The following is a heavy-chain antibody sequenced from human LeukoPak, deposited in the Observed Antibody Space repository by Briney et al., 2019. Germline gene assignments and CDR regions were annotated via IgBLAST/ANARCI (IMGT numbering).Heavy chain of an antibody. J-gene: IGHJ4*02. D-gene: IGHD1-1*01. V-gene: IGHV3-48*03. CDR1: GFTFSSYE. CDR2: ISSSGSTI. CDR3: AYYHVNEEPPTF. Sequence: PGGSLRLSCAASGFTFSSYEMNWVRQAPGKGLEWVSYISSSGSTIYYAGSVKGRFTVSRDNSKNMLYLQMNSLRAEDTAVYYCAYYHVNEEPPTFWGQGTLVTVSS.